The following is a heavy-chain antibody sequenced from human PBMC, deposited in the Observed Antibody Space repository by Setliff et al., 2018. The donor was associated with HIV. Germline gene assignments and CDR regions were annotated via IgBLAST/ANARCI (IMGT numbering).Heavy chain of an antibody. J-gene: IGHJ5*02. D-gene: IGHD4-17*01. Sequence: SETLSLTCAVSGYSISNGYYWAWIRQPPGKGLEWIGSIYHIGSTYYNPSLKSRVTISVDTSKNQFSLRLRAVTAADTAVYYCARLWLHYGDDIPKFDPWGQGTLVTVSS. CDR3: ARLWLHYGDDIPKFDP. CDR1: GYSISNGYY. CDR2: IYHIGST. V-gene: IGHV4-38-2*01.